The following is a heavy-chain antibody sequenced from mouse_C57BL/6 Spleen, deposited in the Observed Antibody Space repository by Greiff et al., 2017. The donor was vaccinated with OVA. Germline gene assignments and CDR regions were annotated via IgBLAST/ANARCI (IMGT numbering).Heavy chain of an antibody. Sequence: VQLKESGPGLVKPSQSLSLTCSVTGYSITSGYYWNWIRQFPGNKLEWMGYISYDGSNNYNPSLKNRISITRDTSKNQFFLKLNSVTTEDTATYYCARVTTVPDYFDYWGQGTTLTVSS. J-gene: IGHJ2*01. CDR3: ARVTTVPDYFDY. CDR1: GYSITSGYY. V-gene: IGHV3-6*01. CDR2: ISYDGSN. D-gene: IGHD1-1*01.